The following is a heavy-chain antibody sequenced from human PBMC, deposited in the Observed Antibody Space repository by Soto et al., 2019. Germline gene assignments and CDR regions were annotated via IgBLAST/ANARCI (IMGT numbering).Heavy chain of an antibody. CDR1: GFTFSSYA. CDR3: AKDPYYDSSGYSDY. J-gene: IGHJ4*02. Sequence: EVQLLESGGGLVQPGGSLRLSCAASGFTFSSYAMSWVRQAPGKGLEWVSAISGSGGSTYYADSVKGRFTISRDNYKNTLYLQMNSLRAEDTAVYYCAKDPYYDSSGYSDYWGQGTLVTVSS. V-gene: IGHV3-23*01. CDR2: ISGSGGST. D-gene: IGHD3-22*01.